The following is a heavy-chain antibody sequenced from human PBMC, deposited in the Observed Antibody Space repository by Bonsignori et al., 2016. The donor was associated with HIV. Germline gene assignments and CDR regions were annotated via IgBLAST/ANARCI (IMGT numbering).Heavy chain of an antibody. CDR3: ARVLPFTVVADFDY. V-gene: IGHV1-18*01. Sequence: WVRQAPGQGLEWMGWISAYNGNTNYAQKLQGRVTMTTDTSTSTAYMELRSLRSDDTAVYYCARVLPFTVVADFDYWGQGTLVTVSS. J-gene: IGHJ4*02. CDR2: ISAYNGNT. D-gene: IGHD2-15*01.